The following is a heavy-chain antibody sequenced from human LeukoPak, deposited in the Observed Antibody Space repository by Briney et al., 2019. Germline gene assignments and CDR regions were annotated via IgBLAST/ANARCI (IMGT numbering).Heavy chain of an antibody. CDR1: GFTFSNYE. V-gene: IGHV3-48*03. Sequence: GGSLRLSCAASGFTFSNYEMVWVRQAPGKGLGWISYISSSGTTIYYADSVKGRFTISRDNSKNTLSLQMNSLRAEDTAVYYCAKSGGDYAWGQGTLVTISS. J-gene: IGHJ5*02. D-gene: IGHD2-21*02. CDR3: AKSGGDYA. CDR2: ISSSGTTI.